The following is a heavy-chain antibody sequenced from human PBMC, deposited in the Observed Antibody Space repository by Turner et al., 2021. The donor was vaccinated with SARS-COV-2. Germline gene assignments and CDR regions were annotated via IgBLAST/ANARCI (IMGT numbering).Heavy chain of an antibody. V-gene: IGHV3-66*01. Sequence: EVQLVQSGGGLVQPGGSLRLSCTASGFTVSNNYMSWVRQGPGKGLEWVSLIYSGGTTKYADSVKGRFTISKDNSKNTLYLQMNSLRAEDTAVYYCARGEIRGVTGDHWGRGTLVTVSS. CDR2: IYSGGTT. J-gene: IGHJ4*02. CDR1: GFTVSNNY. D-gene: IGHD3-10*01. CDR3: ARGEIRGVTGDH.